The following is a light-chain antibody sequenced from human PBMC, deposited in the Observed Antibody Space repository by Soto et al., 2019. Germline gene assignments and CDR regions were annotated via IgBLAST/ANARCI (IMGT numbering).Light chain of an antibody. J-gene: IGLJ1*01. V-gene: IGLV2-14*03. CDR2: DVN. CDR3: ASYTSLGALGV. CDR1: SSDVGGYNY. Sequence: QSVLTQPASVSGSPGQSITISCTGTSSDVGGYNYVSWYQHHPGKAPKLMIFDVNHRPSGVSNRFSGSKSGNTASLTISGLQAEDEADYYCASYTSLGALGVFGTGTKVTVL.